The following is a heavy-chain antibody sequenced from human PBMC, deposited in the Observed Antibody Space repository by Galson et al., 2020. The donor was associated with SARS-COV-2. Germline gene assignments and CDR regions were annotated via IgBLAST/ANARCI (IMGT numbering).Heavy chain of an antibody. CDR3: ARDEGMTAGTADY. J-gene: IGHJ4*02. CDR2: ILYDGSNK. D-gene: IGHD6-13*01. Sequence: GGSLRLSCAASGFTFSSYAMHWVRQAPGKGLEWVAVILYDGSNKYYGDSVKGRFTISRDNSKNTVYLQMSSLRAEDTAVYYCARDEGMTAGTADYWGQGTLVTVSS. CDR1: GFTFSSYA. V-gene: IGHV3-30*04.